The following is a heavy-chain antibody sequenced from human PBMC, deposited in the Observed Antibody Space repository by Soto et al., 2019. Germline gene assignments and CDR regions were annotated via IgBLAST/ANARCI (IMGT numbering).Heavy chain of an antibody. Sequence: PGGSLRLSCAASGFTFSSYSMNWVRQAPGKGLEWVSYISSSSSTIYYADSVKGRFTISRDNAKNSLYLQMNSLRAEDTAVYYCARDEEKYYDFWSGLSERNYYYYMDVWGKGTTVTVSS. CDR1: GFTFSSYS. CDR2: ISSSSSTI. D-gene: IGHD3-3*01. J-gene: IGHJ6*03. CDR3: ARDEEKYYDFWSGLSERNYYYYMDV. V-gene: IGHV3-48*01.